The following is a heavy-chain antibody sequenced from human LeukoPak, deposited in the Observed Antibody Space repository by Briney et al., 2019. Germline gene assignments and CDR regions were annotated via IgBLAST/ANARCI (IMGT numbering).Heavy chain of an antibody. D-gene: IGHD1-14*01. CDR1: GFTVSYNH. J-gene: IGHJ4*02. CDR3: ATYNNGLHFFDY. CDR2: IYSHGAT. V-gene: IGHV3-53*01. Sequence: GGSLRISCAASGFTVSYNHMSWGRQAPGKGLEWVSLIYSHGATDYADSVKGRFTISRDTSKNTLYLQMNSLRAEDTAVYFCATYNNGLHFFDYWGQGTLVTVSS.